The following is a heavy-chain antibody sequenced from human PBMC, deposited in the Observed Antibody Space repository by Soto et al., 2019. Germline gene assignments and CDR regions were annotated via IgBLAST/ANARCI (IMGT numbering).Heavy chain of an antibody. D-gene: IGHD3-22*01. CDR2: IYNNRST. V-gene: IGHV4-61*01. CDR1: GFSVRSDYYY. J-gene: IGHJ5*02. Sequence: PSETLSLTCTVSGFSVRSDYYYWNWIRQPPGKGPECIGNIYNNRSTSYNPSLKSRVIISIDTSKNQFSLRLSSVTAADTAVYYCARESYDSGRRYSRWFDPWGQGTLVTVSS. CDR3: ARESYDSGRRYSRWFDP.